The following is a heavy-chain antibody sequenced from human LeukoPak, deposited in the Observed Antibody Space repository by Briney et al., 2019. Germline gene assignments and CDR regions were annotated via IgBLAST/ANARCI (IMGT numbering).Heavy chain of an antibody. Sequence: GGSLRLSCAASRFTISSYAMSWVRQAPGKGLEWVSGISGSSGSTYYADSVKGRFTIPRDNSKNTLYLQMNSLRAEDTAVYYCAKTFYGSGSDNWFDPWGQGTLVTVSS. CDR3: AKTFYGSGSDNWFDP. V-gene: IGHV3-23*01. D-gene: IGHD3-10*01. J-gene: IGHJ5*02. CDR2: ISGSSGST. CDR1: RFTISSYA.